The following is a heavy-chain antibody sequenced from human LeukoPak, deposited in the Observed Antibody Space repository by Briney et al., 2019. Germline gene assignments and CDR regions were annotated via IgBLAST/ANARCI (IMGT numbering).Heavy chain of an antibody. Sequence: ASVKVSCKASGYTFTSYGISWVRQAPGQGLEXXXXXXXXXXXTNYAQKLQGRVTMTTDTSTSTAYMELRSLRSDDTAVYYCARGPRNDFWSGYPYYYYYGMDVWGQGTTVTVSS. D-gene: IGHD3-3*01. CDR1: GYTFTSYG. V-gene: IGHV1-18*01. CDR3: ARGPRNDFWSGYPYYYYYGMDV. J-gene: IGHJ6*02. CDR2: XXXXXXXT.